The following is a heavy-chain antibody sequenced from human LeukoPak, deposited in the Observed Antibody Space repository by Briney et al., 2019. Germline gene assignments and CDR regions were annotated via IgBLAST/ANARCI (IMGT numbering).Heavy chain of an antibody. Sequence: GGSLRLSCAASGFTFSSYWMSWVRQAPGKGLEWVANIKEDGSEKDYVDSVKGRFTISRDNAKNSLHLQMNSLRAEDTAVYYCARGLWGLDYWGQGTLVTVSS. CDR2: IKEDGSEK. D-gene: IGHD3-10*01. V-gene: IGHV3-7*04. CDR1: GFTFSSYW. CDR3: ARGLWGLDY. J-gene: IGHJ4*02.